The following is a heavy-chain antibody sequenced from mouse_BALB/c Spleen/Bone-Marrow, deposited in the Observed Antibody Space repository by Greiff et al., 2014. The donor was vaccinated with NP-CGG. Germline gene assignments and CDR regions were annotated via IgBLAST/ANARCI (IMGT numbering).Heavy chain of an antibody. CDR2: IRLKSNNYAT. J-gene: IGHJ3*01. D-gene: IGHD4-1*01. CDR1: GFTFSHYW. Sequence: DVKLVESGGGLVQPGGSMKLSCVASGFTFSHYWMNWVRQSPEKGLEWVAEIRLKSNNYATHYAESVKGRFTISRDDSKSSVYLQMNNLRPEDTGIYYCTRQDWDWFAYWGQGTLVTVSA. CDR3: TRQDWDWFAY. V-gene: IGHV6-6*02.